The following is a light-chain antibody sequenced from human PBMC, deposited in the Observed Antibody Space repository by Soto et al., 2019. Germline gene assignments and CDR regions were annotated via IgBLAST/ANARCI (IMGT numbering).Light chain of an antibody. Sequence: SSELTQPPSVSVAPGKTARITCGGNNIGSKSVHWYQQKPGQAPVLVIYYDSDRPSGIPERFSGSNSGNTATLTISRVEAGDEADYYCQVWDSSSDHPGVFGGGTKLTVL. CDR3: QVWDSSSDHPGV. J-gene: IGLJ2*01. V-gene: IGLV3-21*04. CDR2: YDS. CDR1: NIGSKS.